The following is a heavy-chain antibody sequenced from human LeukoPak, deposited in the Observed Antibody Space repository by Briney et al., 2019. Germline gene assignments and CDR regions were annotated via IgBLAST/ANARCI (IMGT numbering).Heavy chain of an antibody. Sequence: ASVKVSCKVSGYTLTELSMHWVRQAPGKGLEWMGGFDPEDGEAIYAQKFHGRVTMTEDTSTDTTYMELNSLKSEDTAVYYCAAGGVYDLLDYWGHGTLVTVSS. V-gene: IGHV1-24*01. CDR1: GYTLTELS. D-gene: IGHD2-8*01. J-gene: IGHJ4*01. CDR2: FDPEDGEA. CDR3: AAGGVYDLLDY.